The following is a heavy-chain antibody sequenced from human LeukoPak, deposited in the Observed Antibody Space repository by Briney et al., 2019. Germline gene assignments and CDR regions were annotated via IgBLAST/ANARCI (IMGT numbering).Heavy chain of an antibody. Sequence: PSETLSLTCTVSGGSISSYYWSWIRQPAGKGLEWIGRIYTSGSTNYNPSLKSRVTMSVDTSKNQFSLKLSSVTAADTAVYYCARGGYCTGGVCYLDYWGQGTLVTVFS. CDR1: GGSISSYY. CDR2: IYTSGST. V-gene: IGHV4-4*07. J-gene: IGHJ4*02. D-gene: IGHD2-8*02. CDR3: ARGGYCTGGVCYLDY.